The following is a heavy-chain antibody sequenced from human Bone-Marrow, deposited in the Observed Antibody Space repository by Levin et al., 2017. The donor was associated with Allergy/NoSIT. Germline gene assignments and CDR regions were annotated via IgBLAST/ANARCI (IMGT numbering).Heavy chain of an antibody. Sequence: PSETLSLTCTVSGASISSNDYYWSWTRQPPGKGLEWIGYIYSSGNTHYNPSLKSRVTMSLDASKNQISLKLNSVTAADTAVYYCARDRDYYDSSGYDIVYYGMDVWGQGTTVTVSS. CDR1: GASISSNDYY. CDR3: ARDRDYYDSSGYDIVYYGMDV. J-gene: IGHJ6*02. V-gene: IGHV4-30-4*01. D-gene: IGHD3-22*01. CDR2: IYSSGNT.